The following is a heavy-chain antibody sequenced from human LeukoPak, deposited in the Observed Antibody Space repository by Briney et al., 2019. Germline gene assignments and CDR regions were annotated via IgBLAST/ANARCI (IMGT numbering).Heavy chain of an antibody. CDR1: EFTFSSYE. V-gene: IGHV3-48*03. Sequence: GGSLRLSCASSEFTFSSYEMIWVRQARGKGLEWVSYISSSASTKYYADSVKGRFTISRDNAKNSLYLQMNSLRGEDTAVYYCAKGDSSGYYDNDYYYYYMDVWGKGTTVTISS. J-gene: IGHJ6*03. D-gene: IGHD3-22*01. CDR2: ISSSASTK. CDR3: AKGDSSGYYDNDYYYYYMDV.